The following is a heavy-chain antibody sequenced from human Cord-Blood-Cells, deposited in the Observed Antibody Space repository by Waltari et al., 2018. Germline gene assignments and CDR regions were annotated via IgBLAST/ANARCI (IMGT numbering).Heavy chain of an antibody. Sequence: EVQLVASGGGLVQPGGCMRLSCAASGFTFSSYWMHWVRQAPGKGLVWVSRIKSDGSSTSYADSVKGRFTISRDTAKTTLYLQRNSLSAEDTAVYYCARVAVYGDVFDYWGHGTLVTVSS. V-gene: IGHV3-74*01. CDR2: IKSDGSST. D-gene: IGHD4-17*01. CDR3: ARVAVYGDVFDY. J-gene: IGHJ4*01. CDR1: GFTFSSYW.